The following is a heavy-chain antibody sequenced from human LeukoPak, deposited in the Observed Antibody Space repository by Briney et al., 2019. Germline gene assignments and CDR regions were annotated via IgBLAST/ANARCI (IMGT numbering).Heavy chain of an antibody. CDR1: GFIVSSSH. Sequence: GGSLRLSCAASGFIVSSSHMSGVRQAPGKGLEGVSVIYEGDNTYYADSVKGRFTISRDNSRNTLYLQMNSLRAEDTAVYYCARGHRGSYFFYWGQGTLVTVSS. V-gene: IGHV3-53*01. CDR2: IYEGDNT. CDR3: ARGHRGSYFFY. D-gene: IGHD1-26*01. J-gene: IGHJ4*02.